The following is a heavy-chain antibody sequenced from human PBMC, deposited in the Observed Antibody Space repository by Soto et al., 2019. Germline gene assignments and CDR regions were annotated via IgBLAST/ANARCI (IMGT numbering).Heavy chain of an antibody. D-gene: IGHD4-17*01. CDR2: MSSNGGST. V-gene: IGHV3-64*01. CDR1: GFTFSSYA. CDR3: AGGTTVTPYFQH. J-gene: IGHJ1*01. Sequence: GGSLRLSCAASGFTFSSYAMHWVRQAPGKGLEYVSAMSSNGGSTYYANSVKGRFTISRDNSKNTLYLQMGSLRAEDMAVYYCAGGTTVTPYFQHWGQGTLVTVSS.